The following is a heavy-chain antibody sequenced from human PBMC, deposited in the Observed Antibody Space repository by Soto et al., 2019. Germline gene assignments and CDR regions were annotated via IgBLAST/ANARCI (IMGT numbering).Heavy chain of an antibody. CDR3: ARETTYYYGSESNSRPFDY. D-gene: IGHD3-10*01. V-gene: IGHV4-31*03. J-gene: IGHJ4*02. CDR1: GGSISSGGYY. Sequence: QVQLQESGPGLVKPSQTLSLTCTVSGGSISSGGYYRSWIRQHPGKGLEWIGYIYYSGSTYYNPSLKSRVTIPVDTSKNQFSVKLSSVTAADTAVYYCARETTYYYGSESNSRPFDYWGQGTLVTVSS. CDR2: IYYSGST.